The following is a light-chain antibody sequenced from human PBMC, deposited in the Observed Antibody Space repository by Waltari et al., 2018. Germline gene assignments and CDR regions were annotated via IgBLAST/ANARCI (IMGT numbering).Light chain of an antibody. V-gene: IGLV2-14*03. J-gene: IGLJ2*01. CDR2: DVS. CDR3: SSYTDSSTLVV. Sequence: QSALTQPASVSGSPGQSITISSTGTSRDIGGSNYFSWYQQHPDKAPKLMIYDVSNRPSGVSSRFSASKSGNTASLTISGLQAEDEADYYCSSYTDSSTLVVFGGGTKLTVL. CDR1: SRDIGGSNY.